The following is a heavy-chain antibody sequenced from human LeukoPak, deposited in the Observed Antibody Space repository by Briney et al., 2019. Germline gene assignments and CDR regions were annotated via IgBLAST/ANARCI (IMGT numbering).Heavy chain of an antibody. CDR2: SYYSRST. D-gene: IGHD2-21*02. CDR3: ARCGGDCPY. Sequence: AQTLSLTCAVSGGSIRRGGDFGSWIRQPPGEGVEWIGYSYYSRSTYYNPPLKSRVTISVDTSKNQFSLKLSSVTAADTAVYYCARCGGDCPYWGQGTLVTVSS. CDR1: GGSIRRGGDF. V-gene: IGHV4-30-4*07. J-gene: IGHJ4*02.